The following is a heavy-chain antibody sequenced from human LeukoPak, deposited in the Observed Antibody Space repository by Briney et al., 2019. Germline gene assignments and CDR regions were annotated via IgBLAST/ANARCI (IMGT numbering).Heavy chain of an antibody. CDR3: ARDIGSYFDY. D-gene: IGHD1-26*01. J-gene: IGHJ4*02. V-gene: IGHV4-61*02. Sequence: SETLSLTCTVSGGSISSGSYYWRWIRQPAGKGLEWIGRIYTSGSTNYNPSLKSRVTISVDTSKNQFSLKLSSVTAADTAVYYCARDIGSYFDYWGQGTLVTVSS. CDR1: GGSISSGSYY. CDR2: IYTSGST.